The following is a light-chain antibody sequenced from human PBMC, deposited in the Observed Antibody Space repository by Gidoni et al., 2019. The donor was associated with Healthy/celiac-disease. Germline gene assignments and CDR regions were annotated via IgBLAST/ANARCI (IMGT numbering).Light chain of an antibody. CDR3: QQYGSSPRIT. CDR2: GAS. J-gene: IGKJ4*01. V-gene: IGKV3-20*01. Sequence: ILLTQSPCTLSLSPGERATLSCRASQSVSSSYLTWYQQKPGQAPRLLIYGASSRATGIPDRFSGSGSGTDFTLTISRLEPEDFAVYYCQQYGSSPRITFXGXTKVEIK. CDR1: QSVSSSY.